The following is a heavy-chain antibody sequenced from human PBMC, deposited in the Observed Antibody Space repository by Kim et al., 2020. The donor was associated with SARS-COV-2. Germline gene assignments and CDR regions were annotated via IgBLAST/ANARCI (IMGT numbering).Heavy chain of an antibody. Sequence: GESLQISCKGSGYSFTSYWIGWVRQMPGKGLEWMGIIYPGDSDTRYSPSFQGQVTISADKSISTAYLQWSSLKASDTAMYYCARGDCTNGVCYRESKRYYYYYGMDVWGQGTTVTVSS. CDR3: ARGDCTNGVCYRESKRYYYYYGMDV. J-gene: IGHJ6*02. CDR1: GYSFTSYW. V-gene: IGHV5-51*01. CDR2: IYPGDSDT. D-gene: IGHD2-8*01.